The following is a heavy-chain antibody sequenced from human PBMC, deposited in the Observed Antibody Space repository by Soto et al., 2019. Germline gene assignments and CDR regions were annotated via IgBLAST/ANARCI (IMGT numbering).Heavy chain of an antibody. V-gene: IGHV3-33*01. D-gene: IGHD2-21*02. CDR3: VTRFTAVATARFDY. J-gene: IGHJ4*02. CDR2: IWYDGSNK. Sequence: GGSLRLSCAASGFTFSSYGMHWVRQAPGKGLEWVAVIWYDGSNKYYADSVKGRFTISRDNSKNTLYLQMNSLRAEDTAVYYCVTRFTAVATARFDYWGQGTLVTVSS. CDR1: GFTFSSYG.